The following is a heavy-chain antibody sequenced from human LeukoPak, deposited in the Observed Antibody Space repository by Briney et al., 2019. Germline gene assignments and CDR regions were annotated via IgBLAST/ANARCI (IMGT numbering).Heavy chain of an antibody. CDR2: INPNSGGT. V-gene: IGHV1-2*02. CDR3: ASVDYYDSSGLHAFDI. D-gene: IGHD3-22*01. Sequence: GASVKVSCKVSGYTFTGYYMHWVRQAPGQGLEWMGWINPNSGGTNYAQKFQGRVTMTRDTSISTAYMELSRLRSDDTAVYYCASVDYYDSSGLHAFDIWGQGTMVTVSS. CDR1: GYTFTGYY. J-gene: IGHJ3*02.